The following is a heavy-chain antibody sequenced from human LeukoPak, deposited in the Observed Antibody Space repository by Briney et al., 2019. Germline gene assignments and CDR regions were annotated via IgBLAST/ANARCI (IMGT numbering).Heavy chain of an antibody. J-gene: IGHJ4*02. CDR1: GGTFSSYA. D-gene: IGHD2-21*01. Sequence: GASVKVSCKASGGTFSSYAISWVRPAPGQGLEWMEGIIPIFGTANYAHKLQGRVTITADESTSTAYMELSSLRSEDTAVCYCAVVVPQYYFDYWGQGTLVTVSS. V-gene: IGHV1-69*13. CDR2: IIPIFGTA. CDR3: AVVVPQYYFDY.